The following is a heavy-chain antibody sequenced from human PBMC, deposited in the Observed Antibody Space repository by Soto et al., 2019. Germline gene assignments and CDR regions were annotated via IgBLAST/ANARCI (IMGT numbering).Heavy chain of an antibody. CDR1: GYTFTSYY. D-gene: IGHD2-8*01. CDR2: INPSGGST. V-gene: IGHV1-46*01. J-gene: IGHJ4*02. CDR3: ARPPYPECINAVCYPLDY. Sequence: QVQLVQSGAEVKKPGASVKISCKASGYTFTSYYMHWVRQAPGQGIEWMGIINPSGGSTNYAQKLQGRVAMTRDTSTSKVYMELNSLRSEDTAVYYCARPPYPECINAVCYPLDYWGQGTLVTVSA.